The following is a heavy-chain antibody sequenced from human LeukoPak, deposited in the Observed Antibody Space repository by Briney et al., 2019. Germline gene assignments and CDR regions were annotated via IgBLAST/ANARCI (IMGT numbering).Heavy chain of an antibody. D-gene: IGHD2-15*01. CDR3: ADLGYCSGGSCSSTDSY. J-gene: IGHJ4*02. V-gene: IGHV3-74*01. CDR1: GFTVSSNY. CDR2: INSHGSTT. Sequence: GGSLRLSCAASGFTVSSNYMSWVRQAPGKGLVWVSRINSHGSTTDYADSVKGRFTISRDNAKNTLYLQMNSLRAEDTAVYYCADLGYCSGGSCSSTDSYWGQGTLVSVSS.